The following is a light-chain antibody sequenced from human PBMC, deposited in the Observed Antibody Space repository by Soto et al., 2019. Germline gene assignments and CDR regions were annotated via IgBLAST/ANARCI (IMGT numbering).Light chain of an antibody. CDR3: QQYNNWPLT. CDR1: QSISSN. CDR2: GPS. Sequence: EIVMTQSPATLSVSPGERATLSCRASQSISSNLAWYQQKPGQAPRLLIYGPSTRATGIPAMFSGCGSGTEFTLTISRLQSEELAVYYCQQYNNWPLTFGAGTKGDIK. J-gene: IGKJ4*01. V-gene: IGKV3-15*01.